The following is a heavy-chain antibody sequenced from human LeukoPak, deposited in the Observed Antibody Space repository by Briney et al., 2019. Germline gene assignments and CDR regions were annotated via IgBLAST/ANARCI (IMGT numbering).Heavy chain of an antibody. CDR1: GFTFSSYW. V-gene: IGHV3-7*01. J-gene: IGHJ5*02. Sequence: SGGSLRLSCAASGFTFSSYWMNWVRQAPGKGLEWVANIKQHGSEKNYVDSVKGRFTIFRDNAKNSLYLQMNSLRAEDTAVYYCARDGYSYGPVSIDWFDPWGQGTLVTVSS. CDR2: IKQHGSEK. CDR3: ARDGYSYGPVSIDWFDP. D-gene: IGHD5-18*01.